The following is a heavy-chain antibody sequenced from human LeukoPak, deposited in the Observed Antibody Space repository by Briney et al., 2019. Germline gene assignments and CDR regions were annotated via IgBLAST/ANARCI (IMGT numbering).Heavy chain of an antibody. CDR2: IIPIFGIA. Sequence: ASVKVSCKASGGTFSSYAISWVRQAPGQGLEWMGRIIPIFGIANYAQKFQGRVTITADKSTSTAYMELSSLRSEDTAVYYCARDKSYGLDCDSSGYCFDYWGQGTLVTVSS. D-gene: IGHD3-22*01. CDR3: ARDKSYGLDCDSSGYCFDY. J-gene: IGHJ4*02. V-gene: IGHV1-69*04. CDR1: GGTFSSYA.